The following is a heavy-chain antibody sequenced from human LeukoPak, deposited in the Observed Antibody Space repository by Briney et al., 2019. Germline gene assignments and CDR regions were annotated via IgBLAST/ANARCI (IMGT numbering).Heavy chain of an antibody. V-gene: IGHV4-34*01. D-gene: IGHD3-10*01. CDR2: INHSGST. Sequence: SETLSLTCAVYGGSFSGYYWSWIRQSPRKGLEWIGEINHSGSTNYNPSLKSRVTISVDTSKNQFSLKLSSVTAADAAVFYCARVSDSGVGRYFAYWGQGTLVTVSS. CDR1: GGSFSGYY. CDR3: ARVSDSGVGRYFAY. J-gene: IGHJ4*02.